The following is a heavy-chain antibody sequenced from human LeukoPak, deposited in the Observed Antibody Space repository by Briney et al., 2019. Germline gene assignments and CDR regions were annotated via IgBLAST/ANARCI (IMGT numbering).Heavy chain of an antibody. D-gene: IGHD1-26*01. J-gene: IGHJ4*02. CDR3: AGHLYSATYYY. Sequence: SETLSLTCTVSGGSISSYYWSWIRQPPGRGLEWIGHIYSSGNTNYNPALKSRVTISVDTSKNQFSLKVTSVTAADTAVYYCAGHLYSATYYYWGQGTLVTISS. CDR2: IYSSGNT. V-gene: IGHV4-59*08. CDR1: GGSISSYY.